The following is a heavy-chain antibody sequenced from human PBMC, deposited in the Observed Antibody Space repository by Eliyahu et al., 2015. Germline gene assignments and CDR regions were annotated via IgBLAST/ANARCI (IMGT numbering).Heavy chain of an antibody. CDR3: VKEGTSPGRGYRYAEYFEH. CDR2: VNSAGTT. J-gene: IGHJ1*01. Sequence: EVQLLESGGGLVRPGQSLSIXCAXSGFTFTIXHXHWARQAPGKGLEWVSSVNSAGTTYYADSVKGRFTVSRDSSRNSLYLQMNSLRVEDTALYYCVKEGTSPGRGYRYAEYFEHWGQGTLVTVSS. D-gene: IGHD5-18*01. CDR1: GFTFTIX. V-gene: IGHV3-23*01.